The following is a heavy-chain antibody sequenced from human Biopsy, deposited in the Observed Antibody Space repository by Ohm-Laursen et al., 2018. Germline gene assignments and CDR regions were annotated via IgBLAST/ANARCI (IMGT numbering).Heavy chain of an antibody. Sequence: VSSVKVSCQASEYTVTDYYVHWVRQAPGQGFVWMGWINPKSGVANHAQNCQGRVSMTRDTSISTVYLELSGLRSDDTAVYYCARDMTVTARPYYYSGVDVWGPGTRVTVSS. CDR2: INPKSGVA. CDR1: EYTVTDYY. D-gene: IGHD4-17*01. V-gene: IGHV1-2*02. CDR3: ARDMTVTARPYYYSGVDV. J-gene: IGHJ6*02.